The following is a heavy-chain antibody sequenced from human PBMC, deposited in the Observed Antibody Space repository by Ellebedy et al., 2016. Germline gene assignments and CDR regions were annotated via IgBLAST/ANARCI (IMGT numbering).Heavy chain of an antibody. D-gene: IGHD3-10*01. CDR2: ISAYNGNT. J-gene: IGHJ5*02. CDR3: ARAMVRGVTTPEEWFDP. CDR1: GYTFTSYG. Sequence: ASVKVSCKASGYTFTSYGISWVRQAPGQGLEWMGWISAYNGNTNYAQKLQGRVTMTTDTSTSTAYMELRSLRSDDTAVYYCARAMVRGVTTPEEWFDPWGQGTLVTVSS. V-gene: IGHV1-18*01.